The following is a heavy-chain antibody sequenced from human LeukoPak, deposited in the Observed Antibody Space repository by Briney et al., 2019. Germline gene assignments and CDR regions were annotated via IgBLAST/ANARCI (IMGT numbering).Heavy chain of an antibody. CDR2: ISGSGGST. Sequence: GGSLRLSCAASGFTFSSYAMSWVRQAPGKGLEWVSAISGSGGSTYYADSVKGRFTISRDNPKNTLYLQMNSLRAEDTAVYYCARLNVYCTNGVCYLGYFDYWGQGTLVTVSS. J-gene: IGHJ4*02. V-gene: IGHV3-23*01. CDR3: ARLNVYCTNGVCYLGYFDY. D-gene: IGHD2-8*01. CDR1: GFTFSSYA.